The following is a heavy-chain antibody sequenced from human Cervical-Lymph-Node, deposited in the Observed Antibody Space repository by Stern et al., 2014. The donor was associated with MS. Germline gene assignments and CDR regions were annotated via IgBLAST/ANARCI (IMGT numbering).Heavy chain of an antibody. D-gene: IGHD2-8*01. CDR3: ARDKMHAFDY. CDR2: IIADSGNT. J-gene: IGHJ4*02. CDR1: GYTFTTYG. V-gene: IGHV1-18*01. Sequence: QVQLVQSGTEVKKPGASVLVSCKASGYTFTTYGITWVRQAPGQGLEWMGWIIADSGNTKYAQKFQGRVTMTRDTTTSTAYMEVRSLRSEDTAVYYCARDKMHAFDYWGQGTQVTVPS.